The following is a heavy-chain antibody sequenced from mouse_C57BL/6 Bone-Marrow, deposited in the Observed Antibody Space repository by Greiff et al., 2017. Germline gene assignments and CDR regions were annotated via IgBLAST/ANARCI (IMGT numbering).Heavy chain of an antibody. V-gene: IGHV1-19*01. CDR1: GYTFTDYY. CDR3: ARGRLRRLAWFAY. J-gene: IGHJ3*01. Sequence: EVKLVESGPVLVKPGASVKMSCKASGYTFTDYYMNWVKQSHGKSLEWIGVINPYNGGTSYNQKFKGKATLTVDKSSSTAYMELNSLTSEDSAVYYCARGRLRRLAWFAYWGQGTLVTVSA. D-gene: IGHD2-4*01. CDR2: INPYNGGT.